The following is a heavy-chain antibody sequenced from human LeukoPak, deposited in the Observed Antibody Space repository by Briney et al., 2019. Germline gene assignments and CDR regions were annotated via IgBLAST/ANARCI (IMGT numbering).Heavy chain of an antibody. CDR2: ITGISDI. CDR1: GFTFSDYS. J-gene: IGHJ4*02. CDR3: ASAIRL. Sequence: SGGSLRLSCTASGFTFSDYSVNWVRQAPGKGLEWVSCITGISDIYYADSVKGRFTIFRENAKNSVYLQMNSLRAEDTGIYYCASAIRLWGQGTLVTVSS. D-gene: IGHD1-1*01. V-gene: IGHV3-69-1*02.